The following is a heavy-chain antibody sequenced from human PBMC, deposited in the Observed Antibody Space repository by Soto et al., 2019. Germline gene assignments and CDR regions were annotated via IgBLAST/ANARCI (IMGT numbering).Heavy chain of an antibody. CDR3: AGDSGWFVDFNYYYNGMDV. V-gene: IGHV4-30-4*01. J-gene: IGHJ6*02. Sequence: QVQLQESGPGLVKPSQTLSLTCTASGGSISSGNYYWTWIRQPPGKGLEWIAYICYSGTTYYNPSLESLVTISVYTSKHQFFLKLSSVTAADTAVYFCAGDSGWFVDFNYYYNGMDVWGRGTAVTVSS. CDR1: GGSISSGNYY. CDR2: ICYSGTT. D-gene: IGHD3-10*01.